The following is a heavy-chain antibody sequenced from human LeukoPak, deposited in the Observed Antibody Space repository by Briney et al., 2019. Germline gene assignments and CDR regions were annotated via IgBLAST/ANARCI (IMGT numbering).Heavy chain of an antibody. CDR3: ARARIAAPTDY. V-gene: IGHV3-20*04. CDR1: GFNFDGYA. D-gene: IGHD6-13*01. J-gene: IGHJ4*02. CDR2: INWNGGYT. Sequence: GGSLRLSCAASGFNFDGYAMSWVRQVPGKGLEWVSGINWNGGYTYYADSVKGRFTISRDTAKNSLYLQMNSLRAEDTAVYYCARARIAAPTDYWGQGTLVTVSS.